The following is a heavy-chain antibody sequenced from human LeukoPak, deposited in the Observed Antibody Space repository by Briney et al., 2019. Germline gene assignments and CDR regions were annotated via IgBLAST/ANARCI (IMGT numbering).Heavy chain of an antibody. Sequence: SETLSLTCTVSVVSISNYYWSWIRQPAGKGLEWIGRICTSGITNYNPSLKSRVTMSVDTSKNQFSLKLSSVTAADTAVYYCARDLGPDCSSTRCYALDVWGQGTTVTVSS. J-gene: IGHJ6*02. D-gene: IGHD2-2*01. CDR3: ARDLGPDCSSTRCYALDV. V-gene: IGHV4-4*07. CDR1: VVSISNYY. CDR2: ICTSGIT.